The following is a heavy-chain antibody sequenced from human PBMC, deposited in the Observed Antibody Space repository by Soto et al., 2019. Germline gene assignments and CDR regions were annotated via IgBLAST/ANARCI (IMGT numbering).Heavy chain of an antibody. J-gene: IGHJ4*02. D-gene: IGHD2-15*01. CDR1: GFTFRNAW. CDR3: SARPDYCGDGGCSF. CDR2: IKSKADGGTI. V-gene: IGHV3-15*01. Sequence: GGSLRLSCAASGFTFRNAWVSWVRQAPGKGLEWVGRIKSKADGGTIDYAAAVRGRFTISRDDSNNTLYLQMSSLKTEDAAVYYCSARPDYCGDGGCSFWGQGTLVTVSS.